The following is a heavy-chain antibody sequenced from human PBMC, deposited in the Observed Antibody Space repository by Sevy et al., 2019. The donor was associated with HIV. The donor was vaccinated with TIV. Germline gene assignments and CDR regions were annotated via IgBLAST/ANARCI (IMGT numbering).Heavy chain of an antibody. Sequence: ASVKVSCKASGYTFTSYDINWVRQATGQGLEWMGWMDPNSGNTGYAQKFQGRVTMTRNTSISTAYMELSSLRSEDTAVYYCAIPYYDSSGYLDYWGQGTLVTVSS. CDR2: MDPNSGNT. D-gene: IGHD3-22*01. J-gene: IGHJ4*02. CDR3: AIPYYDSSGYLDY. V-gene: IGHV1-8*01. CDR1: GYTFTSYD.